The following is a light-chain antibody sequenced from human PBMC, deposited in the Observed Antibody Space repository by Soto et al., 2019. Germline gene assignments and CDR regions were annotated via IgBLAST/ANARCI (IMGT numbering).Light chain of an antibody. CDR3: QHYYTNCP. J-gene: IGKJ1*01. CDR1: GYFINW. Sequence: PSTLCGSAGALVNVTRRCSGYFINWLAWYQQEPGAAPKLLIYDASALPSGVPSWFSGSGVGTEFTLTSSGLQSNDFITCLRQHYYTNCPFRQGTKVDIK. V-gene: IGKV1-5*01. CDR2: DAS.